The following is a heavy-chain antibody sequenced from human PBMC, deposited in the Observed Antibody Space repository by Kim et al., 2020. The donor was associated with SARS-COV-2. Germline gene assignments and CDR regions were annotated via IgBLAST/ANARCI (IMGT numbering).Heavy chain of an antibody. CDR3: ASGPYDTSAYYYVRFDS. Sequence: SVKVSCKASGSTFSTYAISWVRQAPGQGLEWMGGIIPIFATSNYAQKFRGRLTITAGKSTNTAYMELRSLRSEDTAVYYCASGPYDTSAYYYVRFDSWGQGTRVTVSS. V-gene: IGHV1-69*06. CDR1: GSTFSTYA. J-gene: IGHJ4*02. D-gene: IGHD3-22*01. CDR2: IIPIFATS.